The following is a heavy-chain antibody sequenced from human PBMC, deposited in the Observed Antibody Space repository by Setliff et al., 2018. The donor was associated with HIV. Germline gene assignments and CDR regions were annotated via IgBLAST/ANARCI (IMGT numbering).Heavy chain of an antibody. J-gene: IGHJ3*02. CDR3: ARRYSSSGYAYDI. CDR1: GGSVSTSSYY. V-gene: IGHV4-39*01. Sequence: SETLSLTCTISGGSVSTSSYYWGWIRQPPGKGLEWIGSLYNGGSTSYSPSLKSRVTMSVDTSKNQFSLKLTSVTAADTAVYTCARRYSSSGYAYDIWGQGTMVTVSS. D-gene: IGHD6-13*01. CDR2: LYNGGST.